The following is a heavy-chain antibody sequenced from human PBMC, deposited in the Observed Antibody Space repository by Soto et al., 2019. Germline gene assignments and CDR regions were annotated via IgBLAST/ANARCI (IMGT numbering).Heavy chain of an antibody. CDR3: VKAVYLMDFDY. V-gene: IGHV3-23*01. Sequence: GGSLRLSCAASGFTFSSYAMTWVRQAPGKGLEWVSTISGTGGNTYYADSVKGRFTISRDNSKNTVYLQMNSLRAEDTAVYYCVKAVYLMDFDYWGQGTLVTVSS. D-gene: IGHD1-20*01. J-gene: IGHJ4*02. CDR1: GFTFSSYA. CDR2: ISGTGGNT.